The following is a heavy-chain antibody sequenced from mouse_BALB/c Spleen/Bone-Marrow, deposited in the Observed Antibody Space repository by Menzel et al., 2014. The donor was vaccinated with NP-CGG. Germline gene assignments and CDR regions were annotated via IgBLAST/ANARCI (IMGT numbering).Heavy chain of an antibody. CDR3: ARAYYRYAMDY. J-gene: IGHJ4*01. D-gene: IGHD2-12*01. CDR1: GISITTGNYR. CDR2: IYYSGTI. Sequence: EVHLVESGPGLVKPSQPVSLTCTVTGISITTGNYRWSWIRQFPGNKLEWIGYIYYSGTISYNPSLTSRTTITRDTSKNQFFLEMNSLTAEDTATYYCARAYYRYAMDYWGQGTSVTVSS. V-gene: IGHV3-5*02.